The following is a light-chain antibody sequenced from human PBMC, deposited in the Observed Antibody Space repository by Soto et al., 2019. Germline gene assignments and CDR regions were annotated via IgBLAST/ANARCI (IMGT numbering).Light chain of an antibody. J-gene: IGLJ2*01. CDR1: SSDVGCYNY. V-gene: IGLV2-14*01. CDR3: SSYTSSSTLGVV. Sequence: QSALTQPASVSGSPGQSITISCTGTSSDVGCYNYVSWYQQHPGKAPKLMIYEVSNRPSGVSNRFSGSKSGNTASLTISGLQADDEADYYCSSYTSSSTLGVVFGGGTKLTVL. CDR2: EVS.